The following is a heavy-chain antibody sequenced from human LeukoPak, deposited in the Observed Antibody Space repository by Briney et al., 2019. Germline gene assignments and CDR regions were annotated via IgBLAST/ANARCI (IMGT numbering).Heavy chain of an antibody. Sequence: PGGSLRLSCAASGFTFSSYVLTWVRQAPGKGLEWVSVFSGSGGTTYYADSVKGRFTISRDNSKNTLYLQMNSLRAEDTAVYYCANDYYDSSGELIPESPFDYWGQGTLVTVSS. CDR2: FSGSGGTT. V-gene: IGHV3-23*01. J-gene: IGHJ4*02. CDR3: ANDYYDSSGELIPESPFDY. D-gene: IGHD3-22*01. CDR1: GFTFSSYV.